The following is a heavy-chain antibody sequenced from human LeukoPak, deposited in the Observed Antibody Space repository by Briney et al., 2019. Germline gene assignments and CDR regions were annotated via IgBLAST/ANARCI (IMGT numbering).Heavy chain of an antibody. D-gene: IGHD3-10*01. J-gene: IGHJ4*02. CDR2: ISAGGGTT. CDR1: GFTFTDYA. CDR3: ARISFGDLGGYYFDY. Sequence: GGSLRLSCVASGFTFTDYALAWVRQAPGKGLEWVSRISAGGGTTYYADSVKDRFTISRENSKNTVYLQMSSLRAEDTARCYCARISFGDLGGYYFDYWGQGNLVTVSS. V-gene: IGHV3-23*01.